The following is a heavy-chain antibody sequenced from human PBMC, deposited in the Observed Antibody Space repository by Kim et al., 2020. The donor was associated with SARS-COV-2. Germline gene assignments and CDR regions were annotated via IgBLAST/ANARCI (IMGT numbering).Heavy chain of an antibody. Sequence: SETLSLTCAVYSGSFSDYYWTWIRQPPGKGLEWIGEINHIGSTNYNPSLKSRVTMSVDTSKNQLSLKLSSVTAADTAVYYCAKHDARYCSGGNCWYFDYWGRVTLVTVSS. CDR3: AKHDARYCSGGNCWYFDY. CDR2: INHIGST. D-gene: IGHD2-15*01. J-gene: IGHJ4*02. CDR1: SGSFSDYY. V-gene: IGHV4-34*01.